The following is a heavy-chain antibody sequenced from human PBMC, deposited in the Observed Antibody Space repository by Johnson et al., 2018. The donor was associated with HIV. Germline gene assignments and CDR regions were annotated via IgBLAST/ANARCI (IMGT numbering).Heavy chain of an antibody. CDR1: GFTFSSYA. Sequence: QVQLVESGGGVVQPGRSLRLSCAASGFTFSSYAMHWVRQAPGTGLEWVAVISYDGSNKYYADSVKGRFTISRDNSKNTLYLQMNSLRAEDTAVYYCARPGGDYSAFDIWGQGTMVSVSS. D-gene: IGHD4-17*01. CDR2: ISYDGSNK. CDR3: ARPGGDYSAFDI. V-gene: IGHV3-30-3*01. J-gene: IGHJ3*02.